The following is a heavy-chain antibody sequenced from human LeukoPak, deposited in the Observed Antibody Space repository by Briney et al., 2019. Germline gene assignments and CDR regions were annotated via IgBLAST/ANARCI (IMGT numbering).Heavy chain of an antibody. CDR1: GFTFSTYA. CDR3: VRDRATTGYGMDV. CDR2: ISSSSSYI. Sequence: PGGSLRLSCAASGFTFSTYAMSWVRQAPGKGLEWVSSISSSSSYIYYADSVKGRFTISRDNAKNSLYLQMNSLRAEDTAVYYCVRDRATTGYGMDVWGQGTTVTVSS. D-gene: IGHD1-26*01. J-gene: IGHJ6*02. V-gene: IGHV3-21*01.